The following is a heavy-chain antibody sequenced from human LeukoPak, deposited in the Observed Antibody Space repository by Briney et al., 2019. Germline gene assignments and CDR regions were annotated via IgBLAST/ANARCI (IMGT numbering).Heavy chain of an antibody. CDR3: ARRKLQYCSGGSCYGGLYNWFDP. Sequence: PSGTLSLPCPLSGVSISSYYWSWIRQPPGKGLEWIGYIYYSGSTNYNPSLKSRVTISVDTSKDQFSLKLSSVTAADTAVYYCARRKLQYCSGGSCYGGLYNWFDPWGQGTLVTVSS. J-gene: IGHJ5*02. V-gene: IGHV4-59*08. CDR2: IYYSGST. CDR1: GVSISSYY. D-gene: IGHD2-15*01.